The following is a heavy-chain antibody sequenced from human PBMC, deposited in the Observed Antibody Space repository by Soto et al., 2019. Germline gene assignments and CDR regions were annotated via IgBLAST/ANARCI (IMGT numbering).Heavy chain of an antibody. CDR3: ARDGPYRYCSSTSCYYYYYGMDV. CDR2: IWYDGSNK. D-gene: IGHD2-2*01. CDR1: GFTFSSYG. Sequence: SGGSLRLSCAASGFTFSSYGMHWVRQAPGKGLEWVAVIWYDGSNKYYADSVKGRFTISRDNSKNTLYLQMNSLRAEDTAVYYCARDGPYRYCSSTSCYYYYYGMDVWGQGTTVTVSS. J-gene: IGHJ6*02. V-gene: IGHV3-33*01.